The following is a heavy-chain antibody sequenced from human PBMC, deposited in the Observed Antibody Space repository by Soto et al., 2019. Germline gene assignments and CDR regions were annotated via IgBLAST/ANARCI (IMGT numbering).Heavy chain of an antibody. Sequence: GGSLRLSCAASGFTFSSYGMHWGRQAPGKGLEWVAVISYDGSNKYYADSVKGRFTISRDDSKSIAYLQMNSLKIEDTAVYYCNGQWGPVAGNYYYGMDVWGRGTTVTVSS. CDR2: ISYDGSNK. V-gene: IGHV3-30*03. J-gene: IGHJ6*02. CDR1: GFTFSSYG. CDR3: NGQWGPVAGNYYYGMDV. D-gene: IGHD6-19*01.